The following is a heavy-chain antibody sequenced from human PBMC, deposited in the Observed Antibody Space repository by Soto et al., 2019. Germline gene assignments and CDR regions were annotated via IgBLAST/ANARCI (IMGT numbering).Heavy chain of an antibody. CDR2: ISGSAGST. D-gene: IGHD7-27*01. CDR1: GLTFSSYG. V-gene: IGHV3-23*01. J-gene: IGHJ6*02. CDR3: AKGLTGAPYYAMDV. Sequence: PGESLRLSCKASGLTFSSYGMNWVRQAPGKGLEWVSAISGSAGSTYYADSVKGRFTISRDNSKNTLYLQMNSLRVEDTAVYYCAKGLTGAPYYAMDVWGQGT.